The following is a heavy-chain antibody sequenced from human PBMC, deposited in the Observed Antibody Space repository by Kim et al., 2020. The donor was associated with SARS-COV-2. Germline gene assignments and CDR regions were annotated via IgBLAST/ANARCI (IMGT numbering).Heavy chain of an antibody. CDR3: ARDVGFCSGPGCPRGPF. J-gene: IGHJ3*01. CDR1: GFTFSSYS. CDR2: ISSSSIYI. V-gene: IGHV3-21*01. Sequence: GGSLRLSCATSGFTFSSYSMNWVRQTPGKGLEWVSSISSSSIYIYYADSVKGRFTISRDDAKNSLYLQRNSLRAEDTAGYYCARDVGFCSGPGCPRGPF. D-gene: IGHD2-2*01.